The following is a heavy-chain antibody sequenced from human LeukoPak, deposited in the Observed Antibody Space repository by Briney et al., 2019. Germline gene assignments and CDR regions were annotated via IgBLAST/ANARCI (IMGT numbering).Heavy chain of an antibody. CDR1: GGSISSSSYY. CDR2: IYYSGST. J-gene: IGHJ4*02. D-gene: IGHD6-19*01. CDR3: AGHSSGWYYFDY. V-gene: IGHV4-39*01. Sequence: SETLSLTCTVSGGSISSSSYYWGWIRQPPGKGLEWIGSIYYSGSTYYNPSLKSRVTISVDTSKNQFSLKLSSVTAADTAVYYCAGHSSGWYYFDYWGQGTPVTVSS.